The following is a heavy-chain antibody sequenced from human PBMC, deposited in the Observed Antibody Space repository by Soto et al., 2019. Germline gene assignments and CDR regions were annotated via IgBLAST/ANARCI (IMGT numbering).Heavy chain of an antibody. CDR1: GYTFTSYA. CDR2: INTNTRNP. D-gene: IGHD2-2*01. CDR3: AREGQGVVPAANGYYYYYGMDV. Sequence: QVQLVQSGSELKKPGASVKVSCKASGYTFTSYAMNWVRQAPGQGLEWMGWINTNTRNPTYAQGFTGRFVFSLDTSVSTAYLQICSLKAEDTAVYYCAREGQGVVPAANGYYYYYGMDVWGQGTTVTVSS. V-gene: IGHV7-4-1*01. J-gene: IGHJ6*02.